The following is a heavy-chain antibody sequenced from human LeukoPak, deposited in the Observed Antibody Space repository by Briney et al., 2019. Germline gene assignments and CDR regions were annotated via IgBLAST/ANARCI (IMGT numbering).Heavy chain of an antibody. Sequence: GGSLRLSCAASGFTVSSNYMSWVRQAPGQGLEWVSGINWNGGSTGYADSVKGRFTISRDNAKNSLYLQMNSLRADDTALYYCARDSLDCSGGSCYYVLVGDYFDYWGQGTLVTVSS. CDR3: ARDSLDCSGGSCYYVLVGDYFDY. CDR2: INWNGGST. CDR1: GFTVSSNY. J-gene: IGHJ4*02. D-gene: IGHD2-15*01. V-gene: IGHV3-20*04.